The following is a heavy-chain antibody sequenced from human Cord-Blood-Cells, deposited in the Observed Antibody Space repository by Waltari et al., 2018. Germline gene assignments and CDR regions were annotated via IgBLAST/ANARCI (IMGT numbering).Heavy chain of an antibody. Sequence: QVQLVQSGAEVKKPGASVKVSCKVSGYTLTELSMHWVRQAPGKGLEWMGGFGPEDGETIYAQKFQGRVTMTEDTSTDTAYMELSSLRSEDTAVYYCATGYGVDSSSWYYFDYWGQGTLVTVSS. CDR2: FGPEDGET. V-gene: IGHV1-24*01. CDR3: ATGYGVDSSSWYYFDY. CDR1: GYTLTELS. D-gene: IGHD6-13*01. J-gene: IGHJ4*02.